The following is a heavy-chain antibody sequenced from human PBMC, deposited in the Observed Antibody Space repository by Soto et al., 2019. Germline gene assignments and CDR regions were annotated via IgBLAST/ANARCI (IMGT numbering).Heavy chain of an antibody. D-gene: IGHD6-6*01. CDR3: ARDGAALQPRWFDP. V-gene: IGHV1-3*01. CDR2: INAGTGNT. CDR1: GYTFTSYA. Sequence: ASVKVSCKASGYTFTSYAMHWVRQAPGQRLEWMGWINAGTGNTKYSQKFQGRVTITRDTSASTAYMELSSLRSEDTTVYYCARDGAALQPRWFDPWGKGTLVTVSS. J-gene: IGHJ5*02.